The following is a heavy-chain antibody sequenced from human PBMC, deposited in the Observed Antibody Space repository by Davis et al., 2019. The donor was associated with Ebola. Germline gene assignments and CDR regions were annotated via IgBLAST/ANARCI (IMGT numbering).Heavy chain of an antibody. Sequence: PGGSLRLSCAASGFTFSSYWMHWVRQAPGKGLVWVSRINSDGSSTSYADSVKGRFTISRDNAKNTLYLQMNSLRAEDTAVYYCARERVVPAVMGYYYGMDVWGQGTTVTVSS. D-gene: IGHD2-2*01. CDR3: ARERVVPAVMGYYYGMDV. J-gene: IGHJ6*02. V-gene: IGHV3-74*01. CDR2: INSDGSST. CDR1: GFTFSSYW.